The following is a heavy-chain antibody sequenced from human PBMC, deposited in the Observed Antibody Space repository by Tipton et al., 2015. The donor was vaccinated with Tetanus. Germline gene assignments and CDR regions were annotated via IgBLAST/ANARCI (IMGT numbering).Heavy chain of an antibody. CDR2: IHYTGST. Sequence: TLSLTCSVSGASISGYYWNWIRQPPGKGLEWIGYIHYTGSTNYNHSLKSRVTLSSDTSKAQFSLKLISVTPADTAIYYCARTGWFGHMPAFDSWGLGTLVTVSS. CDR1: GASISGYY. D-gene: IGHD3-10*01. CDR3: ARTGWFGHMPAFDS. J-gene: IGHJ4*02. V-gene: IGHV4-59*01.